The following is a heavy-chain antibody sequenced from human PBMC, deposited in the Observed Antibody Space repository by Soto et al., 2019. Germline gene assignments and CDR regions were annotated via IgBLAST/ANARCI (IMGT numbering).Heavy chain of an antibody. CDR2: ISWNSGSI. CDR1: GFTFDDYA. Sequence: EVQLVESGGGLVQPGRSLRLSCAASGFTFDDYAMHWVRQASGKGLEWVSGISWNSGSIGYADSVKGRFTISRDNAKNSLYLQMNSLRAEDTALYYCAKVPGAMVTSLNLGYFDLWGRGTLVTVSS. D-gene: IGHD5-18*01. V-gene: IGHV3-9*01. J-gene: IGHJ2*01. CDR3: AKVPGAMVTSLNLGYFDL.